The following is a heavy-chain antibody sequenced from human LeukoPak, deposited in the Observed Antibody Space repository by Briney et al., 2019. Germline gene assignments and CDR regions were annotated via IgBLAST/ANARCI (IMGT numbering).Heavy chain of an antibody. CDR3: ARDDGLVVPAARANRYYYYYMDV. CDR2: ISSSGSTI. Sequence: GGSLRLSCAASGFTFSDYYMSWIRQAPGKGLEWVSYISSSGSTIYYADSVKGRFTISRDNAKNSLYLQMNSLRAEDTAVYYCARDDGLVVPAARANRYYYYYMDVWGKGTTVTVSS. CDR1: GFTFSDYY. J-gene: IGHJ6*03. V-gene: IGHV3-11*04. D-gene: IGHD2-2*01.